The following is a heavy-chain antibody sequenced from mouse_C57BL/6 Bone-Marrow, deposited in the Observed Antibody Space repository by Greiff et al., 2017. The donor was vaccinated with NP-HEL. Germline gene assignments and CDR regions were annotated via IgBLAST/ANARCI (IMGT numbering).Heavy chain of an antibody. J-gene: IGHJ3*01. V-gene: IGHV5-15*01. CDR3: ARGDGNSFAY. Sequence: VQLKASGGGLVQPGGSLKLSCAASGFTFSDYGMAWVRQAPRKGPEWVAFISNLAYSIYYADTVTGRFTISRENAKNTLYLEMSSLRSEDTAMYYCARGDGNSFAYWGQGTLVTVSA. CDR2: ISNLAYSI. CDR1: GFTFSDYG. D-gene: IGHD2-1*01.